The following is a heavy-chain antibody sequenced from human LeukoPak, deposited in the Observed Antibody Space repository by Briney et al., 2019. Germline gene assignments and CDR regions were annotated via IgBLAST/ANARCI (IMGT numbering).Heavy chain of an antibody. Sequence: EASVKVSCKASGGTFSSYAISWVRQAPGQGLEWMGGIIPIFGTANYAQKFQGRVTITTDESTSTAYMELSSLRSEDTAEYYCARDSDYYDSSGYYQRGEYFQHWGQGTLVTVSS. D-gene: IGHD3-22*01. V-gene: IGHV1-69*05. CDR2: IIPIFGTA. CDR1: GGTFSSYA. J-gene: IGHJ1*01. CDR3: ARDSDYYDSSGYYQRGEYFQH.